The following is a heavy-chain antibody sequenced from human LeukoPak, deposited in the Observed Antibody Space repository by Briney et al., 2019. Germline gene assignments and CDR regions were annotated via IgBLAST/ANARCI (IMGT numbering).Heavy chain of an antibody. CDR1: GFTLSSYW. CDR3: ARAGRVDSSGYYYRA. V-gene: IGHV3-74*01. D-gene: IGHD3-22*01. Sequence: GGSLRLSCAASGFTLSSYWMHWVRQAPAKGLVWVSRIHSDGGSTRDADSVKGRFNVSRDNAKNTLYLQMNSLRAEDTAVYYCARAGRVDSSGYYYRAWGQGTLVTVSS. J-gene: IGHJ5*02. CDR2: IHSDGGST.